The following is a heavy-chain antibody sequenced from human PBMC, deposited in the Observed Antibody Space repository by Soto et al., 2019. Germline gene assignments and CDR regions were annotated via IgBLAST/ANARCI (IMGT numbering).Heavy chain of an antibody. J-gene: IGHJ4*02. CDR2: ISYDGSNK. V-gene: IGHV3-30-3*01. D-gene: IGHD3-22*01. CDR1: GFTFSSYA. Sequence: LKLSCAASGFTFSSYAMHWVRQAPGKGLEWVEVISYDGSNKYYADSVKGRFTISRDNSKNTLYLQMNSLRAEDTAVYYCARGGPIFYDACGYWGQGTLVTVSS. CDR3: ARGGPIFYDACGY.